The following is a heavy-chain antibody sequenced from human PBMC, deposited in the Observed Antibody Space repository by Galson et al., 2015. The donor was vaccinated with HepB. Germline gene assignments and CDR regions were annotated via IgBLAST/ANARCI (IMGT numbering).Heavy chain of an antibody. CDR3: ARVGYCSGGSCYSEGADY. CDR1: GFTFSSYE. CDR2: ISSSGSTI. V-gene: IGHV3-48*03. D-gene: IGHD2-15*01. J-gene: IGHJ4*02. Sequence: SLRLSCAASGFTFSSYEMNWVRQAPGKGLEWVSYISSSGSTIYYADSVKGRFTISRDNAKNSLYLQMNSLRAEDTAVYYCARVGYCSGGSCYSEGADYWGQGTLVTVSS.